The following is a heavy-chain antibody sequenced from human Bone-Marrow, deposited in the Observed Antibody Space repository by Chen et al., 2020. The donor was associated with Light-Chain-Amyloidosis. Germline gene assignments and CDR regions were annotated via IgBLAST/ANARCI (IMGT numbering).Heavy chain of an antibody. CDR1: GFSFSSYW. CDR2: INEDGRTT. CDR3: GRDVAGADDY. J-gene: IGHJ4*02. V-gene: IGHV3-74*01. Sequence: GFSFSSYWMHWVRQAPGKGLMWVSRINEDGRTTTYADSVKGRFTISRDNAKNKLYLQMNSPKDEDTAVYYCGRDVAGADDYWGQGNLVTVSS. D-gene: IGHD6-19*01.